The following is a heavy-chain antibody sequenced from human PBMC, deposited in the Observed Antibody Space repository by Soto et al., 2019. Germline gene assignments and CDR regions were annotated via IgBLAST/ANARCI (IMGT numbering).Heavy chain of an antibody. J-gene: IGHJ1*01. CDR2: ISGSGGST. CDR3: AVRVADPRYFQH. CDR1: GFTFSSYA. D-gene: IGHD2-15*01. V-gene: IGHV3-23*01. Sequence: GGSLRLSCAASGFTFSSYAMSWVRQAPGKGLEWVSAISGSGGSTYYADSVKGRFTISRDNSKNTLYLQMNSLRAEDTAVYYCAVRVADPRYFQHWGQGTLVTVSS.